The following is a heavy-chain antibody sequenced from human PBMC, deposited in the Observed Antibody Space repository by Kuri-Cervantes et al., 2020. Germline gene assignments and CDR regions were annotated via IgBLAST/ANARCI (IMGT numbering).Heavy chain of an antibody. CDR3: ARDISSGWYGWFDP. CDR1: GGSISSGGYS. CDR2: IYHSGST. V-gene: IGHV4-30-2*01. Sequence: SETLSLTCAVSGGSISSGGYSWSWIRQPPGKGLEWIGYIYHSGSTYYNPSLKSRVTISVDRSKNQFSLKLSSVTAADTAAYYCARDISSGWYGWFDPWGQGTLVTVSS. D-gene: IGHD6-19*01. J-gene: IGHJ5*02.